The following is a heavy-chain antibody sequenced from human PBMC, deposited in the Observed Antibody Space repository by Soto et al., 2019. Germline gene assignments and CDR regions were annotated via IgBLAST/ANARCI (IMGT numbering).Heavy chain of an antibody. Sequence: ASVKVSCKASGYTFTSYDINWVRQATGQGLEWMGWMNPNSGNTGYAQKFQGRVTMTRNTSISTAYMELSSLRSEDTAVYYCARGAILTYYYDSSGYYYWFDPWGQGTLVTVSS. D-gene: IGHD3-22*01. CDR1: GYTFTSYD. J-gene: IGHJ5*02. V-gene: IGHV1-8*01. CDR3: ARGAILTYYYDSSGYYYWFDP. CDR2: MNPNSGNT.